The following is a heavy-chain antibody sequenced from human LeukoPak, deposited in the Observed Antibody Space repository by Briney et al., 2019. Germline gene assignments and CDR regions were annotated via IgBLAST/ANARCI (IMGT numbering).Heavy chain of an antibody. CDR3: ARVLRDTGGYYYYFDY. CDR2: VYYSGST. CDR1: GGSVSSGSYY. J-gene: IGHJ4*02. D-gene: IGHD3-22*01. V-gene: IGHV4-61*01. Sequence: PSETLSLTCTVFGGSVSSGSYYWSWIRQPPGKGLGWIGYVYYSGSTNYNPSLKSRVTISVDTSKNQFSLKLSSVTAADTAVYYCARVLRDTGGYYYYFDYWGQGTLVTVSS.